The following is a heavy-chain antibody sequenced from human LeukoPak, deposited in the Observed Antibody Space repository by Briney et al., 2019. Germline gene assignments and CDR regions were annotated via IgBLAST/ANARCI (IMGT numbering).Heavy chain of an antibody. CDR3: AREVYCSSTSCSIYYYYGMDV. Sequence: GRSLRLSCAASGFTFSSYWMSRVRQAPGKGLEWVANIKQDGSEKYYVDSVKGRFTISRDNAKNSLYLQMNSLRAEDTAVYYCAREVYCSSTSCSIYYYYGMDVWGQGTTVTVSS. D-gene: IGHD2-2*01. CDR1: GFTFSSYW. CDR2: IKQDGSEK. J-gene: IGHJ6*02. V-gene: IGHV3-7*01.